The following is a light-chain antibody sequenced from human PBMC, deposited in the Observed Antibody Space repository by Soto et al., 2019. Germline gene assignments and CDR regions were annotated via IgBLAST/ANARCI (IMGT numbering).Light chain of an antibody. CDR3: QQYGSSPIT. V-gene: IGKV3-20*01. CDR1: QSVSSNY. CDR2: GAS. Sequence: EIVLTQSPGTLSLSPGERATLSCRASQSVSSNYLAWYQQKPGQAPRLLIYGASSRATGIPDRFSGSGSGTEFTINISRLEPADFAVYYCQQYGSSPITFGQGTRLEIK. J-gene: IGKJ5*01.